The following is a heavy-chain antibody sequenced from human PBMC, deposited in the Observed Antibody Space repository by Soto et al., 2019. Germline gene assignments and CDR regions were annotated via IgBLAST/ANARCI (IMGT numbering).Heavy chain of an antibody. CDR3: ARGGDVNYYHGMDV. D-gene: IGHD5-12*01. Sequence: QVQLVQSGGEVKKPGASVKLSCTASGYTFTSYGISWVRQAPGQGLEWMGWISAYNGKTNYAQNVQGRVTMTTETSTRTAYMDLRSLRSDDTAVYYCARGGDVNYYHGMDVWGQGTTVTVS. J-gene: IGHJ6*02. V-gene: IGHV1-18*01. CDR2: ISAYNGKT. CDR1: GYTFTSYG.